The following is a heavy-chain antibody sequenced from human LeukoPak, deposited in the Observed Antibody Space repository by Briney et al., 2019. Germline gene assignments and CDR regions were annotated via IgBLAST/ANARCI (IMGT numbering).Heavy chain of an antibody. CDR2: INTDGSNT. D-gene: IGHD3-22*01. V-gene: IGHV3-74*01. Sequence: GGSLRLSCAASGFTFSTYAMSWVRQAPGKGLMWVSRINTDGSNTHYADSVKGRFTISRDNAKNTLYLQMDGLRVEDTAVYYCVVWGEDRSGHRFDFWGQGTLVTVSS. J-gene: IGHJ4*02. CDR3: VVWGEDRSGHRFDF. CDR1: GFTFSTYA.